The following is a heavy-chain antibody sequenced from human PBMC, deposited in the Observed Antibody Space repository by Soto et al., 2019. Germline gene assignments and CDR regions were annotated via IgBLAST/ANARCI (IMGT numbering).Heavy chain of an antibody. V-gene: IGHV4-59*01. Sequence: QVQLQESGPGLVKPSETLSLTCTVSGGSISSYYWSWIRQPPGKGLEWIGYIYYSGSTNYNPSLKSLVTISVDTSKHQFSLKLSSVTAADTAVYYCARFMITFGGVIVSGDDAFDIWGQGTMVTVSS. CDR2: IYYSGST. CDR1: GGSISSYY. J-gene: IGHJ3*02. CDR3: ARFMITFGGVIVSGDDAFDI. D-gene: IGHD3-16*02.